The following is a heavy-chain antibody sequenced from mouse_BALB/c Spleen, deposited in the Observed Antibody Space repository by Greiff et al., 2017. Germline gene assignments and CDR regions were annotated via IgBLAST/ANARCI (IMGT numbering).Heavy chain of an antibody. CDR3: TRVGMDY. CDR2: INPSNGGT. CDR1: GYTFTSYY. D-gene: IGHD3-1*01. V-gene: IGHV1S81*02. Sequence: VNLVESGAELVKPGASVKLSCKASGYTFTSYYMYWVKQRPGQGLEWIGEINPSNGGTNFNEKFKSKATLTVDKSSSTAYMQLSSLTSEDSAVYYCTRVGMDYWGQGTSVTVSS. J-gene: IGHJ4*01.